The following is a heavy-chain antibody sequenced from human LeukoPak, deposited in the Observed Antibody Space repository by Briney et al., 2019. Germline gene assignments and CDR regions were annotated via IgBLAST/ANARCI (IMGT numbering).Heavy chain of an antibody. V-gene: IGHV4-61*08. Sequence: SETLSLTCTVSGGSISSGGYYWSWIRQHPGKGLEWIGYIYYSGSTNYNPSLKSRVTISVDTSKNQFSLKLSSVTAADTAVYYCARDQWLVGAFDIWGQGTMVTVSS. D-gene: IGHD6-19*01. CDR3: ARDQWLVGAFDI. CDR1: GGSISSGGYY. J-gene: IGHJ3*02. CDR2: IYYSGST.